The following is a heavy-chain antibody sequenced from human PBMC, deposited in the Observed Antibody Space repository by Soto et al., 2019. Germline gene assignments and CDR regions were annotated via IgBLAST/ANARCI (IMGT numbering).Heavy chain of an antibody. J-gene: IGHJ4*02. CDR2: LYHTGNT. CDR1: GGSISSGSYS. V-gene: IGHV4-30-2*01. D-gene: IGHD2-21*02. CDR3: ARFRGTAILDY. Sequence: SETLSLTCAVSGGSISSGSYSWSWIRQPPGKGLEWIGYLYHTGNTYYNPSLESRVTISVDRSKNQFSLELTSVTAADTAVYYCARFRGTAILDYWGQGTLVTVSS.